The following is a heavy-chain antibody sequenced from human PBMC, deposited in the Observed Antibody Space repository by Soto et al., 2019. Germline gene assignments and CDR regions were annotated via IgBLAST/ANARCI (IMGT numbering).Heavy chain of an antibody. CDR2: IKQDGGEK. CDR3: AGGTRNYFDY. V-gene: IGHV3-7*01. Sequence: GGSLRLSCAASQLIFISCWMSWVLQAPGKGLEWVASIKQDGGEKYYVDSMKGRLTISRDNAKNSLYLQMNSLRAEDTAVYYCAGGTRNYFDYWGQGTLVTVSS. J-gene: IGHJ4*02. CDR1: QLIFISCW. D-gene: IGHD1-1*01.